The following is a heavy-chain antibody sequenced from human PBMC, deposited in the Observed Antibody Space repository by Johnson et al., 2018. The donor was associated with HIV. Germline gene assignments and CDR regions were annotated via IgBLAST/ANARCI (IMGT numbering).Heavy chain of an antibody. J-gene: IGHJ3*02. Sequence: VQLVESGGGVVQPGRSLRLSCAASGFTFSSYDMHWVRQATGKGLEWVSAIGTAGDTYYPGSVKGRFTISRENAKNSLYLQMNSLRAGDTAVYYCARVGACWDGSMLEAFDIWGQGTMVTVSS. CDR3: ARVGACWDGSMLEAFDI. CDR2: IGTAGDT. CDR1: GFTFSSYD. D-gene: IGHD2-8*01. V-gene: IGHV3-13*01.